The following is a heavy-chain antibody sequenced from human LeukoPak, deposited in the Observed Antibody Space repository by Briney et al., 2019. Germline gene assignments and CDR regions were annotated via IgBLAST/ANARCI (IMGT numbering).Heavy chain of an antibody. Sequence: GGSLRLSCAASGFTFDDYAMHWVRQAPGKGLEWVSSISSSSSYIFYADSMKGRFTISRDNAKNSLYLQMNSLRAEDTAVYYCAREGAIHRDFDYWGQGTLVTVSS. V-gene: IGHV3-21*01. CDR2: ISSSSSYI. D-gene: IGHD3-10*01. CDR1: GFTFDDYA. J-gene: IGHJ4*02. CDR3: AREGAIHRDFDY.